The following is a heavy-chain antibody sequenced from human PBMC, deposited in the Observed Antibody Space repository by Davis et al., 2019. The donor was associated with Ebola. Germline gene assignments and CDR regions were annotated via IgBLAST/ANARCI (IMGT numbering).Heavy chain of an antibody. D-gene: IGHD2-2*01. V-gene: IGHV4-61*01. CDR2: IYYSGST. J-gene: IGHJ6*02. CDR3: ARDRKGCTSTSCYYDMDV. Sequence: SETLSLTCTVSGGSVSSGSYYWSWIRQPPGKGLEWIGYIYYSGSTNYNPSLKSRVTISVDTSKNQFSLKLSSVTAADTAVYYCARDRKGCTSTSCYYDMDVWGQGTTVTVSS. CDR1: GGSVSSGSYY.